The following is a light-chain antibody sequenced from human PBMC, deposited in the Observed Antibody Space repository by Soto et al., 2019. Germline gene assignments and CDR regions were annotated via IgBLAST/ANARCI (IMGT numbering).Light chain of an antibody. J-gene: IGLJ2*01. CDR2: DVS. Sequence: QSALTQPASVSGSPGQSITISCTGTGSDIGGYNYVSWYQQHPGKAPKLMIYDVSNRPLGVSNRFSGSKSGSTASLTISGLQAEDEADYYCSSYTGSSTSVIFGGGTQLTVL. CDR3: SSYTGSSTSVI. CDR1: GSDIGGYNY. V-gene: IGLV2-14*01.